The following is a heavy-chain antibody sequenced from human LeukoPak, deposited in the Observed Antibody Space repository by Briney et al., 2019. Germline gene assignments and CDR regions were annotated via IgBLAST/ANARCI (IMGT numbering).Heavy chain of an antibody. D-gene: IGHD5-18*01. V-gene: IGHV3-11*04. CDR2: ISSSGSTT. CDR3: ARDRGYSYGYYYYYMDV. CDR1: GFTFSDYY. Sequence: GGSLRLSCAASGFTFSDYYMSWIRQAPGKGLEWVSYISSSGSTTNYADSVKGRFTISRDNAKNSLYLQMNSLTAEDTAVYYCARDRGYSYGYYYYYMDVWGKGTTVTVSS. J-gene: IGHJ6*03.